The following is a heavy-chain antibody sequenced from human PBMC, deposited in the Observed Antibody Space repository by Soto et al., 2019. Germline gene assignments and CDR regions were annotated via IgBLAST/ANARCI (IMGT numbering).Heavy chain of an antibody. CDR2: IIPILGVT. J-gene: IGHJ6*02. CDR1: GGTFSSST. Sequence: QVQVVQSGAEVKKPGSSVKVSCKASGGTFSSSTVSWVRQAPGQGLEWMGRIIPILGVTNYAQKFQGRVTITADKSASTAYMELSGLRSEDTAMYYYARERCSSSSCGYGMDVWGQGTTVTVSS. CDR3: ARERCSSSSCGYGMDV. V-gene: IGHV1-69*08. D-gene: IGHD2-2*01.